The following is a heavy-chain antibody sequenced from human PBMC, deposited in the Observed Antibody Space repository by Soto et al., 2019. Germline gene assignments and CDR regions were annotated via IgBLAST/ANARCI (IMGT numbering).Heavy chain of an antibody. CDR3: ARVEDAQYYYDSSGNGGYFDY. J-gene: IGHJ4*02. Sequence: LRLSCAASGFTFSSYAMHWVRQAPGKGLEWVAVISYDGSNKYYADSVKGRFTISRDNSKNTLYLQMNSLRAEDTAVYYCARVEDAQYYYDSSGNGGYFDYWGQGTLVTVSS. V-gene: IGHV3-30-3*01. CDR1: GFTFSSYA. CDR2: ISYDGSNK. D-gene: IGHD3-22*01.